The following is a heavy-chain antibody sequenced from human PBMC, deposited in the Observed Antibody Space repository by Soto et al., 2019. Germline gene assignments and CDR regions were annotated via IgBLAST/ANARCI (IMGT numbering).Heavy chain of an antibody. V-gene: IGHV3-23*01. D-gene: IGHD6-13*01. Sequence: VGSLRLSCAASGFTFSSYAMSWVRRAPGKGLEWVSAISGSGGTTYYADSVKGRFTISRDNSKNTLYLQVNSLRAEDTAVYYCAKRGSSWSPFDYWGQGTQVTVSS. J-gene: IGHJ4*02. CDR3: AKRGSSWSPFDY. CDR2: ISGSGGTT. CDR1: GFTFSSYA.